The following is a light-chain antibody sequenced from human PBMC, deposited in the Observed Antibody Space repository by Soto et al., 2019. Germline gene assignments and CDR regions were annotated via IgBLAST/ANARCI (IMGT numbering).Light chain of an antibody. J-gene: IGKJ2*01. Sequence: EIVLTQSPGTLSLSPGERVTLSCRASQSVSSSYLAWYQQKPGQAPRLLIYGASSRATGIPDRFSGSGSGTDFTLTISSLQSEDVAVYYCQQYGDWPPETFGQGTKLEI. CDR1: QSVSSSY. CDR2: GAS. V-gene: IGKV3-20*01. CDR3: QQYGDWPPET.